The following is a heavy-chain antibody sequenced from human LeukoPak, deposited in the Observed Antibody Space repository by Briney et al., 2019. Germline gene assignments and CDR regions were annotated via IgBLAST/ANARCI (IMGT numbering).Heavy chain of an antibody. CDR2: INWNGGST. J-gene: IGHJ6*03. CDR1: GFTFDDYG. Sequence: GGSLRLSCAASGFTFDDYGLSWVRQAPGKGLEWVSGINWNGGSTGYADSVKGGFTISRDNAKNSLYLQMNSLRAEDTALYYCAREFYDSSGYYYYYYYMDVWGKGTTVTVSS. D-gene: IGHD3-22*01. CDR3: AREFYDSSGYYYYYYYMDV. V-gene: IGHV3-20*04.